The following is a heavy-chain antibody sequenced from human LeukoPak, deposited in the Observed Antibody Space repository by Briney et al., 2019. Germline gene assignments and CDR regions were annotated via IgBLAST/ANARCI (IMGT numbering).Heavy chain of an antibody. CDR2: IHHSGST. J-gene: IGHJ4*02. V-gene: IGHV4-4*02. CDR3: ASLLWFGDARDY. Sequence: SETLSLTCGVSGGSVSSYNWWSWVRQPPGKGLEWIGEIHHSGSTNYNPSLQSRVTISMDMSKNQFSLQLTSVTAADTAVYYCASLLWFGDARDYWGQGTLVTVSS. D-gene: IGHD3-10*01. CDR1: GGSVSSYNW.